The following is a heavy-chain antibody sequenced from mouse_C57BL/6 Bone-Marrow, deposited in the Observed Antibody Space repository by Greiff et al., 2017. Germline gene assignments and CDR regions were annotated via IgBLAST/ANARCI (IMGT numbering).Heavy chain of an antibody. CDR3: ARWVYDGYHYFDY. V-gene: IGHV1-7*01. Sequence: VQLQQSGAELAKPGASVKLSCKASGYTFTSYWMHWVKQRPGQGLEWIGYINPSSGYTKYNQKFKDKATLTADKYSSTAYMQLSSLTYEDSAVYYCARWVYDGYHYFDYWGQGTTLTVSS. D-gene: IGHD2-3*01. CDR1: GYTFTSYW. J-gene: IGHJ2*01. CDR2: INPSSGYT.